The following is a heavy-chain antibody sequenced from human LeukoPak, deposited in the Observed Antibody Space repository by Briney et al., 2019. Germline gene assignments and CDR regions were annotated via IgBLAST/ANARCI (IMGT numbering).Heavy chain of an antibody. Sequence: ASVKVSCKASGYTFTGYYMHWVRQAPGQGFEWMGWINPNNGGTNYAQKFQGRVTMTRDTSTSTVYMELSSLISDDTAVYYCTRGVLPARFDSWGQGTLVTVTS. CDR1: GYTFTGYY. D-gene: IGHD2-2*01. J-gene: IGHJ5*01. CDR2: INPNNGGT. CDR3: TRGVLPARFDS. V-gene: IGHV1-2*02.